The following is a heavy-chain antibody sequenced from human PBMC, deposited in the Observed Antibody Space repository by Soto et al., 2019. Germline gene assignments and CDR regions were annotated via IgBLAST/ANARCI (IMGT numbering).Heavy chain of an antibody. J-gene: IGHJ5*01. CDR2: INTDGSRT. CDR3: AKVATGSYNWFDP. V-gene: IGHV3-74*01. D-gene: IGHD1-1*01. Sequence: GGSLRLSCAASGFTFNNYWMHWVRQAPGKGLVWVSRINTDGSRTNYADSVKGRFTISRDNAKNTLYLQMDSLRAEDTAVYYCAKVATGSYNWFDPWGQGTTVTVSS. CDR1: GFTFNNYW.